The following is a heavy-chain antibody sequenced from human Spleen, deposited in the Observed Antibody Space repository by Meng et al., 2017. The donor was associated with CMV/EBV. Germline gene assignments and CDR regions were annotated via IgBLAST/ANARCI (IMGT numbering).Heavy chain of an antibody. J-gene: IGHJ4*02. V-gene: IGHV3-21*03. CDR2: ISSSSSYI. D-gene: IGHD6-6*01. CDR1: GFTFSSYS. Sequence: AASGFTFSSYSMNWVRQAPGKGLEWVSSISSSSSYISYADSVKGRFTISRDNAKNSLYLQMNSLRAEDTAVYYCARSAALGVIYFDYWGQGTLVTVSS. CDR3: ARSAALGVIYFDY.